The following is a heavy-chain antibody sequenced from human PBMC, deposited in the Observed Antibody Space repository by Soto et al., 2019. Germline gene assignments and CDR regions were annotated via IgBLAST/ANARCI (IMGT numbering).Heavy chain of an antibody. CDR2: ISYDGSNK. CDR1: GFTFSSYG. V-gene: IGHV3-30*18. D-gene: IGHD3-16*01. J-gene: IGHJ2*01. CDR3: AKGPFFDI. Sequence: GGSLRLSCAASGFTFSSYGMHWVRQAPGKGLEWVAVISYDGSNKYYADSVKGRFTISRDNSKNTLYLQMNSLRAEDTAVYYCAKGPFFDIWGRGTLVTVYS.